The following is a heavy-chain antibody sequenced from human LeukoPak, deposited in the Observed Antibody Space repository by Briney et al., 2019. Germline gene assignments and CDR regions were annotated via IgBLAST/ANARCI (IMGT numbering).Heavy chain of an antibody. CDR2: IYHSGST. CDR3: ARDDDYGDSGYWYFDL. D-gene: IGHD4-17*01. J-gene: IGHJ2*01. V-gene: IGHV4-4*02. Sequence: PSGTLSLTCAVSGGSISSSNWWSWVRQPPGKGLEWIGEIYHSGSTNYNPSLKSRVTISVDKSKNQFSLKLNSVTAADTAVYYCARDDDYGDSGYWYFDLWGRGTLVTVSS. CDR1: GGSISSSNW.